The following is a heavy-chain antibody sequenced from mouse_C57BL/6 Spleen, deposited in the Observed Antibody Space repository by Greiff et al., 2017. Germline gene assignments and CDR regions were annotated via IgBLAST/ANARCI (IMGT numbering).Heavy chain of an antibody. Sequence: EVKLVESGEGLVKPGGSLKLSCAASGFTFSSYAMSWVRQTPEKRLEWVAYISSGGDYIYYADTVKGRFTISRDNARNTLYLQMSSLKSEDTAMYYCTRDRDYGSSCFDYWGQGTTLTVSS. CDR3: TRDRDYGSSCFDY. CDR2: ISSGGDYI. V-gene: IGHV5-9-1*02. D-gene: IGHD1-1*01. CDR1: GFTFSSYA. J-gene: IGHJ2*01.